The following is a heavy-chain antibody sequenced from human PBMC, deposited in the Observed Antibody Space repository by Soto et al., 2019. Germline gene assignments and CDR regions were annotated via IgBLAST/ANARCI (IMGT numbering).Heavy chain of an antibody. CDR2: INAGNGNT. CDR1: GYTFTSYA. J-gene: IGHJ4*02. Sequence: QVQLVQSGAEEKKPGASVKVSCKASGYTFTSYAMHWVRQAPGQRLEWMGWINAGNGNTKYSQKFQGRVTITRDTSASTDYTELSSLRSEDTAVYYCARGSGYYYWDDYWGQGTLVTVSS. V-gene: IGHV1-3*05. D-gene: IGHD3-22*01. CDR3: ARGSGYYYWDDY.